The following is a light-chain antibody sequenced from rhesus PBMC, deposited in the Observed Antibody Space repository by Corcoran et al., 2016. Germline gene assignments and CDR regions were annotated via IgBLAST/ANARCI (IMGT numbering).Light chain of an antibody. J-gene: IGKJ4*01. V-gene: IGKV1S12*01. CDR3: QHYYDNLT. CDR2: AAS. CDR1: QNIYSN. Sequence: DIQMTQSPSALSASVGDRVTISCRASQNIYSNLAWYQQKPGKAPKLLSYAASSLQTGIPSRFSGSGSVTDFTLTISSLQPEDSAAYYCQHYYDNLTVGGGTKVEIK.